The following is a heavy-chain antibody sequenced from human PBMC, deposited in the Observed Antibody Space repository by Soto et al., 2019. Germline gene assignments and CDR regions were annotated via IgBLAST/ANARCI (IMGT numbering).Heavy chain of an antibody. CDR2: TYYRSKWYN. CDR1: GDSVSSNSAA. Sequence: SQTLSLTCAISGDSVSSNSAAWNWIRQSPSRGLEWLGRTYYRSKWYNDYAVSVKSRITINPDTSKNQFSLQLNSVTPEDTAVYYCARGGVGLMVYAPEFDYWGQGTLVTVSS. J-gene: IGHJ4*02. CDR3: ARGGVGLMVYAPEFDY. V-gene: IGHV6-1*01. D-gene: IGHD2-8*01.